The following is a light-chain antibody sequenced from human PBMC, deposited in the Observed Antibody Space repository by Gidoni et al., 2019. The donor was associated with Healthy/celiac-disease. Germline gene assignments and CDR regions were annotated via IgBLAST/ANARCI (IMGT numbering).Light chain of an antibody. CDR1: QSVLYSSNNKNY. CDR3: QQYYSTPYS. J-gene: IGKJ2*03. V-gene: IGKV4-1*01. CDR2: WAS. Sequence: DIVMTQPPYSLAVSLGERATINCTSSQSVLYSSNNKNYSDWYQQKPGQPPQLLIYWASTRESGVPNRVSSSGSGTDFTLTISSLQAEYVAVYYCQQYYSTPYSFGQGTKLEIK.